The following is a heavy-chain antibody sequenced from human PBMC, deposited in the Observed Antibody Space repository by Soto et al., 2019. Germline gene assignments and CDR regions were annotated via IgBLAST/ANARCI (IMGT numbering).Heavy chain of an antibody. CDR1: GASISGFY. D-gene: IGHD1-1*01. V-gene: IGHV4-4*07. CDR2: IYATGTT. CDR3: VRDGTKTLRDWFDP. Sequence: SETLSLTCTVSGASISGFYWSWIRKSAGKGLEWIGRIYATGTTDYNPSLKSRVMMSVDTSKKQFSLKLRSVTAADTAVDYCVRDGTKTLRDWFDPWGQGMSVTVSS. J-gene: IGHJ5*02.